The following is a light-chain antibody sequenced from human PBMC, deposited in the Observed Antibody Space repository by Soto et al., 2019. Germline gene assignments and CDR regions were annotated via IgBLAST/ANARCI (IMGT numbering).Light chain of an antibody. CDR3: QQYKEWPRT. V-gene: IGKV3-15*01. J-gene: IGKJ1*01. CDR1: QSVNRN. Sequence: EIVMTQSPATLYVSPGERATLSCRASQSVNRNLAWYQQKPGQAPRLLIYGASPRATTIPDRFSGSGSGTEFTLPISSLQSEDFAVYYCQQYKEWPRTFGQGTRVEI. CDR2: GAS.